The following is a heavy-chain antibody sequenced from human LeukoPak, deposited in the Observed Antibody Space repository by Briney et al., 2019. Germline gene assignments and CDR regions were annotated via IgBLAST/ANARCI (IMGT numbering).Heavy chain of an antibody. V-gene: IGHV3-74*01. J-gene: IGHJ6*02. CDR1: GFTFSAYW. Sequence: GGSLRLSCAASGFTFSAYWMHWVRQAPGKGLVWVSRINSDGSSRTYADSVKGRFTISKDNSKNTVYLQMSSLRVDDTAVYYCAKAASSSWPSYYYGMDVWGQGTTVTVSS. CDR2: INSDGSSR. CDR3: AKAASSSWPSYYYGMDV. D-gene: IGHD6-13*01.